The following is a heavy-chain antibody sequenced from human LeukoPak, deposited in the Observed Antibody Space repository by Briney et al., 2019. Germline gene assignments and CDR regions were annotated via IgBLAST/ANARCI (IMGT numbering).Heavy chain of an antibody. CDR3: ARDHPRARFDY. J-gene: IGHJ4*02. Sequence: AGGSLRLSCAASGFTFSSYEMNWVRQAPGKGLEWVSYISSSGSTIYYADSVKGRFTISRDNAKNSLYLQMNSLRAEDTAVYYCARDHPRARFDYWGQGTLVTVSS. CDR2: ISSSGSTI. V-gene: IGHV3-48*03. CDR1: GFTFSSYE.